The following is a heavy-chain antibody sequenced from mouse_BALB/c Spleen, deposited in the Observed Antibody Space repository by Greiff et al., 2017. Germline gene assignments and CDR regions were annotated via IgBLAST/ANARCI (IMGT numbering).Heavy chain of an antibody. V-gene: IGHV1S132*01. CDR1: GYTFTSYW. CDR3: ARRGVNYAMDY. CDR2: IFPGTGTT. D-gene: IGHD2-5*01. J-gene: IGHJ4*01. Sequence: QVQLQQSGAELVKPGASVKLSCKTSGYTFTSYWIQWVKQRPGQGLGWIGEIFPGTGTTYYNEKFKGKATLTIDTSSSTAYMQLSSLTSEDSAVYFCARRGVNYAMDYWGQGTSVTVSS.